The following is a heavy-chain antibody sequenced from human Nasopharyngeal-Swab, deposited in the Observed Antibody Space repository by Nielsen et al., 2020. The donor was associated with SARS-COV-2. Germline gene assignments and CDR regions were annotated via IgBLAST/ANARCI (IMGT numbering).Heavy chain of an antibody. J-gene: IGHJ4*02. D-gene: IGHD3-16*02. Sequence: SVKVSCKASGGTFSSYAISWVRQAPGQGLEWMGGIIPIFCTANYAQKFQGRVTITADKSTSTAYMELISLRSEDTAVYYCAREGNWLLGELSPPLWVDWGQGTLVTVSS. V-gene: IGHV1-69*06. CDR3: AREGNWLLGELSPPLWVD. CDR2: IIPIFCTA. CDR1: GGTFSSYA.